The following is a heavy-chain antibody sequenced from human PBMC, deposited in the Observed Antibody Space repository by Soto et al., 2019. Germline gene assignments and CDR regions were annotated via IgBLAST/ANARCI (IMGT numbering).Heavy chain of an antibody. Sequence: EVQLLESGGGLVQPGGSLRLSCAASGFTFSSYAMSWVRQAPGKGLDWVSVISGSGVRTYYADSVKGRFNISRDNSKSTLYLQMNSLRAEDTAIYYCAKDGDYGDYLVDAFDIWGQGTMVTVSS. CDR1: GFTFSSYA. CDR2: ISGSGVRT. CDR3: AKDGDYGDYLVDAFDI. D-gene: IGHD4-17*01. J-gene: IGHJ3*02. V-gene: IGHV3-23*01.